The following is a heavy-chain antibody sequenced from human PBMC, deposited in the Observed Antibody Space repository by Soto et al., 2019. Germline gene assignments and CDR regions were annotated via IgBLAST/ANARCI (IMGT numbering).Heavy chain of an antibody. J-gene: IGHJ4*02. CDR2: LYGSGRGI. CDR1: GFTFSSYA. Sequence: EVQLLESGGGLVQPGGSLRLSCAASGFTFSSYAMIWIRQVPGKGLEWVSGLYGSGRGIHYADSVKGRFTISRDNSAYAVDLQMNTMRVEDTAVYYCAKDAVDGDGVWLTHDRGRGTAVTVSS. CDR3: AKDAVDGDGVWLTHD. V-gene: IGHV3-23*01. D-gene: IGHD4-17*01.